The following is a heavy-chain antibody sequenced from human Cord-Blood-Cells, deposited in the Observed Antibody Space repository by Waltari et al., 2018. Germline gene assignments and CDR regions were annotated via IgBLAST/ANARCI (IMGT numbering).Heavy chain of an antibody. CDR1: GFSLSTSGMR. CDR2: IDWDDDK. D-gene: IGHD2-21*02. CDR3: ARSDCGGNSAYYSYMDV. Sequence: QVTLKESGPALVKPTQTLTLTCTFSGFSLSTSGMRVSWIRQPPGKALEWLARIDWDDDKFYSTSRKTRLTISKGTSNNQVVRTMTNMDPVDTATYDWARSDCGGNSAYYSYMDVWGKGTTVTVSS. V-gene: IGHV2-70*04. J-gene: IGHJ6*03.